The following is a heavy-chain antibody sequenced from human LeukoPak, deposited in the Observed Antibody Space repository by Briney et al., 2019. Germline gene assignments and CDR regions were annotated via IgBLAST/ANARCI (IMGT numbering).Heavy chain of an antibody. CDR3: ARVYYDYVWGSYRPHYFDY. CDR2: ISSSGSTI. CDR1: GFTFSDYY. D-gene: IGHD3-16*02. V-gene: IGHV3-11*04. J-gene: IGHJ4*02. Sequence: GGSLRLSCAASGFTFSDYYMSWIRQAPGKGLEWVSYISSSGSTIYYADSVKGRFTISRDNAKNSLYLQMNSLRAEDTAVYYCARVYYDYVWGSYRPHYFDYWGQGTLVTVSS.